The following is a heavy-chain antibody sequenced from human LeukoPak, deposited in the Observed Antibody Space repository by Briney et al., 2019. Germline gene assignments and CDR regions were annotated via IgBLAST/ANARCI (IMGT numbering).Heavy chain of an antibody. CDR2: IIPIFGTA. CDR3: ARQRDYYDSSGSTHYFDY. Sequence: SVKVSCKASGGTFSSYAISWVRQAPGQGLEWMGGIIPIFGTANYAQKFQGRVTITTDESTSTAYMELSSLRSGDTAVYYCARQRDYYDSSGSTHYFDYWGQGTLVTVSS. D-gene: IGHD3-22*01. CDR1: GGTFSSYA. J-gene: IGHJ4*02. V-gene: IGHV1-69*05.